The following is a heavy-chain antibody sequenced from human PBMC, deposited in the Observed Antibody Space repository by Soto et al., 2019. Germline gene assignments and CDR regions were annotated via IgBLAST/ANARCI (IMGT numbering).Heavy chain of an antibody. D-gene: IGHD6-19*01. V-gene: IGHV3-53*01. J-gene: IGHJ6*02. Sequence: PGGSLRLSCAASGFTVSSNYMSWVRQAPGKGLEWVSVIYSGGSTYYADSVKGRFTISRDNSKNTLYLQMNGLRAEDTAVYYCARVSGWSFYYGMDVWGQGTTVTVSS. CDR3: ARVSGWSFYYGMDV. CDR2: IYSGGST. CDR1: GFTVSSNY.